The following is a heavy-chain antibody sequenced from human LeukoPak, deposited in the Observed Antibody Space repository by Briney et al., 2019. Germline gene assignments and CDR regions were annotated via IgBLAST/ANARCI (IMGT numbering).Heavy chain of an antibody. Sequence: GGSLRLSCAASGCTFSSYAMHWVRQAPGKGLEWVGVISYDGSNKYYADSVKGRFTISRDNSKNTLYLQMNSLRAEDTAVYYCARARRGYSPYVTGAFDIWGQGTMVTVSS. CDR1: GCTFSSYA. CDR2: ISYDGSNK. CDR3: ARARRGYSPYVTGAFDI. J-gene: IGHJ3*02. V-gene: IGHV3-30-3*01. D-gene: IGHD5-18*01.